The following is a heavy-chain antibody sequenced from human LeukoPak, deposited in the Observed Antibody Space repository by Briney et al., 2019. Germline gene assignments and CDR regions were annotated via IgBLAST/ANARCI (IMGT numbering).Heavy chain of an antibody. CDR3: ARGEDYSNYRYNWFDP. J-gene: IGHJ5*02. V-gene: IGHV4-34*01. D-gene: IGHD4-11*01. Sequence: SETLSLPCAVYGGSFSGYYWSWIRQPPGKGLEWIGEINHSGSTNYNPSLKSRVTISVDTSKNQFSLKLSSVTAADTAVYYCARGEDYSNYRYNWFDPWGQGTLVTVSS. CDR1: GGSFSGYY. CDR2: INHSGST.